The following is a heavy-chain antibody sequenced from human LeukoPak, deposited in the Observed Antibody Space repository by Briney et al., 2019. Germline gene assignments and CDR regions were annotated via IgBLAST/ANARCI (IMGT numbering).Heavy chain of an antibody. D-gene: IGHD3-16*01. CDR3: AIYAGEPGDY. CDR1: GFTFSGFE. J-gene: IGHJ4*02. CDR2: ISTSGSTI. V-gene: IGHV3-48*03. Sequence: GGSLRPSCAASGFTSGFTFSGFEMNWVRQAPGKGLEWLSYISTSGSTIYYADSVKGRFTISRDNAKNSLFLQMNSLRAKDTAIYYCAIYAGEPGDYWGQGTLVTVSS.